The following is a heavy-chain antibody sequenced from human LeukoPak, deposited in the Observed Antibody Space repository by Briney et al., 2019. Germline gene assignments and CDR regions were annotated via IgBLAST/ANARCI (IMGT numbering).Heavy chain of an antibody. Sequence: ASVKVSCKASGYTFTSYYMNWVRQAPGQGLERMGIINPSGGSTRYAQKFQGRVTMTRDTSTSTVYMELSGLRSEDTAVYYCAKGRGDSTSWPIDYWGQGTLVTVSS. V-gene: IGHV1-46*01. D-gene: IGHD6-13*01. CDR3: AKGRGDSTSWPIDY. J-gene: IGHJ4*02. CDR2: INPSGGST. CDR1: GYTFTSYY.